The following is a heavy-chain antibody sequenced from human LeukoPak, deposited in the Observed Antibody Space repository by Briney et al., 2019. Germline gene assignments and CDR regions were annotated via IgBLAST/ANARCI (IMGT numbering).Heavy chain of an antibody. J-gene: IGHJ4*02. CDR1: GGSFSGYY. CDR3: ARVRRRQWLGDFDY. V-gene: IGHV4-34*01. CDR2: INHSGST. D-gene: IGHD6-19*01. Sequence: SETLSLTCAVYGGSFSGYYWSWIRQPPGKGLEWIGEINHSGSTNYNPSLKSRVTISVDTSKNQFSLKLSSVTAANTAVYYCARVRRRQWLGDFDYWGQGTLVTVSS.